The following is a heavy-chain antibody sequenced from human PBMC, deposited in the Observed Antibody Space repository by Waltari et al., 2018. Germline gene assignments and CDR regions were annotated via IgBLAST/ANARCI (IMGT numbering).Heavy chain of an antibody. CDR3: TSSHHSGWPDLDY. D-gene: IGHD6-19*01. CDR1: GYNFAPYA. CDR2: INTNTGSP. J-gene: IGHJ4*02. V-gene: IGHV7-4-1*02. Sequence: QVQLVQSGSEVKKPGASVNIYCMGSGYNFAPYAFNWVRQAPGQGLEWMGWINTNTGSPTYAGAFTGRFVFSLDTSFNTAYLHISGLRAEDSAMYYCTSSHHSGWPDLDYWGQGTLVTVSS.